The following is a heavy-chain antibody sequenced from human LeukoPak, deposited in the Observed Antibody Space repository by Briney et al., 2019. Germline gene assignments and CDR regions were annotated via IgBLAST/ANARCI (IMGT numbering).Heavy chain of an antibody. Sequence: GGSLRLSCAASGFTFSFYGMHWVRQAPGKGLEWVACIRYDESNKYYEEAVKGRLTISRDNSKDTLYLQMNSLRAEDTAVYYCAKGVQDKGYFFYGLDVWGQGTTVTVSS. D-gene: IGHD6-13*01. J-gene: IGHJ6*02. V-gene: IGHV3-30*02. CDR2: IRYDESNK. CDR3: AKGVQDKGYFFYGLDV. CDR1: GFTFSFYG.